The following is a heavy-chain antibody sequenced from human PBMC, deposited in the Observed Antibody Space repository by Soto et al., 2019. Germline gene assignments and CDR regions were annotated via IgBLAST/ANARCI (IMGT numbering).Heavy chain of an antibody. CDR3: ASRPAVAGIYFDY. Sequence: ASETLSLTGAVSGGSISSSNWWSWVRQPPGKGLEWIGEIYHSGSTNYNPSLKSRVTISVDKSKNQFSLKLSSVTAADPAVSYCASRPAVAGIYFDYWGQGPLVTVSS. J-gene: IGHJ4*02. V-gene: IGHV4-4*02. CDR1: GGSISSSNW. D-gene: IGHD6-19*01. CDR2: IYHSGST.